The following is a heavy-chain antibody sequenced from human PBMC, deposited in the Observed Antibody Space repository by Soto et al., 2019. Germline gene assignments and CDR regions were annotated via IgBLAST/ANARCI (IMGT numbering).Heavy chain of an antibody. CDR3: ATDQYYYGSWSYFYYYYGMDV. CDR1: GYTFTGYY. Sequence: ASVKVSCKASGYTFTGYYMHWVRQAPGQGLEWMGWINPNSGGTNYAQKFQGRVTMNRDTSISTAYMELSRLRSDDTAVYYCATDQYYYGSWSYFYYYYGMDVWGQGTTVTVSS. V-gene: IGHV1-2*02. D-gene: IGHD3-10*01. CDR2: INPNSGGT. J-gene: IGHJ6*02.